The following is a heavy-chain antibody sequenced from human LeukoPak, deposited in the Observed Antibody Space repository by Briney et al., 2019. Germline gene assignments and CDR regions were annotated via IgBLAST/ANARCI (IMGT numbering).Heavy chain of an antibody. V-gene: IGHV4-4*07. J-gene: IGHJ4*02. D-gene: IGHD1-20*01. Sequence: SETLSLTCTVSGGSISSYYWSWIRQPAGKGLEWIGRIYTSGSTNYNPSLKSRVTISVDKSKNQFSLKLSSVTAADTAVYYRARETGITGKSDYWGQGTLVTVSS. CDR1: GGSISSYY. CDR2: IYTSGST. CDR3: ARETGITGKSDY.